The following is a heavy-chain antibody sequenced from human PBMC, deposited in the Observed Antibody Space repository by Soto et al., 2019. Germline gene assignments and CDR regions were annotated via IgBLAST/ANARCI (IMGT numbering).Heavy chain of an antibody. Sequence: QVQLQESGPGLVKPSQTLSLTCTVSGGSISSGDYYWSWIRQHPGKGLEWIGYIYYSGSTYYNPSPKGRVTLSVNKSKDPVPLKLGSVTAGGPAGYFCAGWLGGSPPGFHPWGQGTLVTVSS. V-gene: IGHV4-31*03. CDR2: IYYSGST. D-gene: IGHD2-15*01. CDR1: GGSISSGDYY. J-gene: IGHJ5*02. CDR3: AGWLGGSPPGFHP.